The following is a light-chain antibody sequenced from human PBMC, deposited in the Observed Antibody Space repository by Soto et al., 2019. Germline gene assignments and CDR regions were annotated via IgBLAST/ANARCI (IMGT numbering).Light chain of an antibody. Sequence: EIVMTQSPATLSVSPGERATLSCRATKSVSTNLAWYQQKPGQAPRLLIYGASIRAAGIPDRFSGSGSGTDFTLTIRRLEPDDFAVYYCQQYGSSPRTFGQGTKVDIK. CDR2: GAS. CDR1: KSVSTN. J-gene: IGKJ1*01. CDR3: QQYGSSPRT. V-gene: IGKV3-20*01.